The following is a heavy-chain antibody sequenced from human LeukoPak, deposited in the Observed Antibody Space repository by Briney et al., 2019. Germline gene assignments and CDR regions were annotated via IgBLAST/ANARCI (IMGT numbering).Heavy chain of an antibody. V-gene: IGHV3-23*01. J-gene: IGHJ4*02. CDR3: AKYRVGPTSRTFDY. Sequence: GGSLRLSCAASGFTFSTYAMSWVRQAPGKGLEWVSVIGVASNTYYADSVKGRFTISRDNSKNMLYLQINSLRGEDTAVYYCAKYRVGPTSRTFDYWGQGTLVTVSS. CDR1: GFTFSTYA. CDR2: IGVASNT. D-gene: IGHD1-26*01.